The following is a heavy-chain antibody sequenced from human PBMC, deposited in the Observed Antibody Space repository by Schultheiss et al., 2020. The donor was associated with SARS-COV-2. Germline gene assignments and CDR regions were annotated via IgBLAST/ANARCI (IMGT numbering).Heavy chain of an antibody. CDR1: GFTVSSNY. CDR3: ARDAPFDSSGWSYAFDI. V-gene: IGHV3-66*01. Sequence: GESLKISCAASGFTVSSNYMSWVRQAPGKGLEWVSVIYSGGSTYYADSVKGRFTISRDNAKNSLYLQMNSLRAEDTAVYYCARDAPFDSSGWSYAFDIWGQGTMVTVSS. J-gene: IGHJ3*02. D-gene: IGHD6-19*01. CDR2: IYSGGST.